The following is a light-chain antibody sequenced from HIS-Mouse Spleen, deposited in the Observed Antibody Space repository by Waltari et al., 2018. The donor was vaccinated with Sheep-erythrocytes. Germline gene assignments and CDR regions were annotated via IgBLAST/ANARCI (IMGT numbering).Light chain of an antibody. CDR3: AAWDDSLNGPV. CDR2: SNH. J-gene: IGLJ3*02. CDR1: SSNIGSNT. Sequence: QSVLTQPPSASGTPGQRVTISCSGSSSNIGSNTVNWYQQLPGTAPKLLIYSNHQRPSGVPDRFSGSKSGTSASLAISGLQSEDEADYDCAAWDDSLNGPVFGGGTKLTVL. V-gene: IGLV1-44*01.